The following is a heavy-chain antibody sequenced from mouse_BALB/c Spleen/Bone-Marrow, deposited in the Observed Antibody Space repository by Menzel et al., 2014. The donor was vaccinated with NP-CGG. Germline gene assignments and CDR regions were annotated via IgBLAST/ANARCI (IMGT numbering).Heavy chain of an antibody. CDR1: GFDFSRYW. Sequence: EVNLVESGGGLVQPGGSLKLSCAASGFDFSRYWMTWVRQAPGKGLEWIGEINPASSTINYTPSLKDKFIISRDNAKNTLYLQMSKVRSEDTALYYCAKNYYYGYVAYWGQGTLVTVSA. CDR2: INPASSTI. CDR3: AKNYYYGYVAY. J-gene: IGHJ3*01. V-gene: IGHV4-1*02. D-gene: IGHD1-2*01.